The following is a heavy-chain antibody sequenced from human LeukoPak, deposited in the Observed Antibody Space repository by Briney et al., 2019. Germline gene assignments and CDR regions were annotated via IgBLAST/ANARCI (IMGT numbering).Heavy chain of an antibody. D-gene: IGHD1-26*01. CDR3: ARRGVGATSSFDY. Sequence: ASVTVSCKASGGTFSSYAISWVRQAPGQGLEWMGRIIPILGIANYAQKFQGRVTITADKSTSTAYMELSSLRSEDTAVYYCARRGVGATSSFDYWGQGTLVTVSS. J-gene: IGHJ4*02. V-gene: IGHV1-69*04. CDR1: GGTFSSYA. CDR2: IIPILGIA.